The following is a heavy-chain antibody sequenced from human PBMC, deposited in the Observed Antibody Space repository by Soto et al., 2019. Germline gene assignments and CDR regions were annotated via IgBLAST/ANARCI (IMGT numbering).Heavy chain of an antibody. D-gene: IGHD2-15*01. V-gene: IGHV4-39*07. CDR1: GGSISNVNYC. CDR2: IYNGGST. Sequence: SETLSLTCTVSGGSISNVNYCWSWIRQSPDKGLEWIGHIYNGGSTYNNPSLRGRVTISVDKSNNQFSLTLKYVTAADTAVYYCATLPPRIEVTVLPIPTWGQGTLVTVSS. CDR3: ATLPPRIEVTVLPIPT. J-gene: IGHJ5*02.